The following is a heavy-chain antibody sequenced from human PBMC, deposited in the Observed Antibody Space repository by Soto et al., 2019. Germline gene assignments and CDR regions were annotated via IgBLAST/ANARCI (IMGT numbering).Heavy chain of an antibody. Sequence: RGSLRLSCAASGFTFSSYSMNWVRQAPGKGLEWVSYISSSSSTIYYADSVKGRFTISRDNAKNSLYLQMNSLRAEDTAVYYCARDRFDYYDSSGYWRFDPWGQGTLVTV. V-gene: IGHV3-48*01. J-gene: IGHJ5*02. D-gene: IGHD3-22*01. CDR1: GFTFSSYS. CDR3: ARDRFDYYDSSGYWRFDP. CDR2: ISSSSSTI.